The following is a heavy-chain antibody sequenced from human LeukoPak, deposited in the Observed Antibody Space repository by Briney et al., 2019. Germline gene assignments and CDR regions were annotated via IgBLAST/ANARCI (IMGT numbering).Heavy chain of an antibody. D-gene: IGHD2-2*01. CDR1: GGSISSYY. CDR2: IYYSGST. J-gene: IGHJ6*02. CDR3: ASFSGYCSSTSCYPYGMDV. Sequence: PSETLSLTCTVSGGSISSYYWSWIRQHPGKGLEWIGYIYYSGSTYYNPSLKSRVTISVDTSKNQFSLKLSSVTAADTAVYYCASFSGYCSSTSCYPYGMDVWGQGTTVTVSS. V-gene: IGHV4-59*06.